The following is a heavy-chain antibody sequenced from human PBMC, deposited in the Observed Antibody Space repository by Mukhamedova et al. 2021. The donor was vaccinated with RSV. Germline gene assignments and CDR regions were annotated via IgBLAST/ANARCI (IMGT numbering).Heavy chain of an antibody. Sequence: VRQAPGKGLEWVSSISSSSTYIYYADSLKGRFTISRDNAKNSLYLLMDSLTAAATAVYYCARAHSGYELRLSYWGQGTLVHVSS. D-gene: IGHD5-12*01. V-gene: IGHV3-21*01. J-gene: IGHJ4*02. CDR3: ARAHSGYELRLSY. CDR2: ISSSSTYI.